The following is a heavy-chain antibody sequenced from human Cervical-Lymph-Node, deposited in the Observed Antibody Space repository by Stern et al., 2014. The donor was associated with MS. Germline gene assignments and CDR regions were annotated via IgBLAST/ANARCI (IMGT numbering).Heavy chain of an antibody. CDR3: AREVTMVGFDP. J-gene: IGHJ5*02. Sequence: VQLVQFGAEVKNPGSSAKASRKASGGTANRHTISWVRQAPGQGLEWMGGIIHIFGTPNYALKFQGRVTITADISTSTAYLELNSLRSYDSAVYYFAREVTMVGFDPWGQGTLVTVSS. V-gene: IGHV1-69*06. D-gene: IGHD3-10*02. CDR1: GGTANRHT. CDR2: IIHIFGTP.